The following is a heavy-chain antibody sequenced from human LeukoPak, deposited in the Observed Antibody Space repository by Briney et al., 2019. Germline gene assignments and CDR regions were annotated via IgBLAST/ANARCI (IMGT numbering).Heavy chain of an antibody. CDR1: GGSISSYY. J-gene: IGHJ4*02. Sequence: SETLSLTCTVSGGSISSYYWSWIRQPPGKGLEWIGYIYYSGSTYYNPSLKSRVTISVDTSKNQFSLKLSSVTAADTAVYYCARDDPPGPVNWGQGTLVTVSS. CDR3: ARDDPPGPVN. CDR2: IYYSGST. V-gene: IGHV4-59*12.